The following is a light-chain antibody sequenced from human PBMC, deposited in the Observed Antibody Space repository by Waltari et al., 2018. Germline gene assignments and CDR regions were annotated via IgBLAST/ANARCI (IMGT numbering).Light chain of an antibody. V-gene: IGKV3-15*01. CDR1: QSVRNN. CDR3: QQYNNWPPWT. Sequence: EIVMTHSPATLSFSPGERAPLSCRPIQSVRNNLVWYQQKPGQAPRLLIYGASTRVTGIPARFSGSGSGTEFTLTISSLQSEDFAVYYCQQYNNWPPWTFGQGTKVEIK. CDR2: GAS. J-gene: IGKJ1*01.